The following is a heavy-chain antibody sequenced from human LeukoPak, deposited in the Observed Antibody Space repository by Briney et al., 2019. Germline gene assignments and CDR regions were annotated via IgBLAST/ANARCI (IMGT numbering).Heavy chain of an antibody. J-gene: IGHJ4*02. V-gene: IGHV1-69*05. D-gene: IGHD6-19*01. CDR2: IIPIFGTA. CDR3: AKYSSGQRYDY. Sequence: VASVKVSCKASGGTFSSYATSWVRQAPGQGLEWMGGIIPIFGTANYAQKFQGRVTITTDESTSTAYMELSSLRSEDTAVYYCAKYSSGQRYDYWGQGTLVTVSS. CDR1: GGTFSSYA.